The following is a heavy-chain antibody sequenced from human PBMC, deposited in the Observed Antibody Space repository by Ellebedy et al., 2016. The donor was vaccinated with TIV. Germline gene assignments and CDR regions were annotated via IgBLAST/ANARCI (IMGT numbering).Heavy chain of an antibody. J-gene: IGHJ5*02. Sequence: SETLSLTCTVSGYSISSGYYWGWIRQTPGKGLEWVGTIYHSGDTYYNPSLKTRVTISIATSKNPFSLRLNSVTAADTAGYYCARGAAPPRWYDPWGQGILVTVSS. CDR2: IYHSGDT. D-gene: IGHD6-25*01. CDR3: ARGAAPPRWYDP. V-gene: IGHV4-38-2*02. CDR1: GYSISSGYY.